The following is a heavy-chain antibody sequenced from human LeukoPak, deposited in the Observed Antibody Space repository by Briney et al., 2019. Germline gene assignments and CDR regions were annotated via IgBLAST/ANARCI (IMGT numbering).Heavy chain of an antibody. CDR2: IRYDGSNK. D-gene: IGHD6-13*01. CDR1: GFTFSSYG. Sequence: GGSLRLSCAASGFTFSSYGMHWVRQAPGKGREWVAFIRYDGSNKYYADSVKGRFTISRDNSKNSLYLQMNSLRADDTAVYYCARDRSSTWSLDYWGQGTLVTVSS. CDR3: ARDRSSTWSLDY. V-gene: IGHV3-30*02. J-gene: IGHJ4*02.